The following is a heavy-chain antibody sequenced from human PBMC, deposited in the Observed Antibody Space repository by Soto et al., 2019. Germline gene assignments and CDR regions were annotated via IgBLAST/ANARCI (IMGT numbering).Heavy chain of an antibody. CDR3: ARGEVGGDYAVDFDY. V-gene: IGHV4-34*01. J-gene: IGHJ4*02. D-gene: IGHD4-17*01. Sequence: SETLSLTCAVYGGSFSGYYWSWIRQPPGKGLEWIGEINHSGSTNYNPSLKSRVTISVDTSKNQFSLKLSSVTAADTAVYYCARGEVGGDYAVDFDYWGQGTLVTVSS. CDR2: INHSGST. CDR1: GGSFSGYY.